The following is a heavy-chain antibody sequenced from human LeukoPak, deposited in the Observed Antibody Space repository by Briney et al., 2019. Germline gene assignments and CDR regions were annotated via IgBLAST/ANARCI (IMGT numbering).Heavy chain of an antibody. CDR2: SKSTADAGTT. CDR3: ATAMTTVPYYYYYAMDV. Sequence: PGGSLRLSCAASGITFRNAWMTWVRQAPGKGLEWVGRSKSTADAGTTEYAPPVKGRFTISRDDSQSTLYLQRNSLKTDDTAVYYCATAMTTVPYYYYYAMDVWGQGPTDTVSS. CDR1: GITFRNAW. V-gene: IGHV3-15*01. J-gene: IGHJ6*02. D-gene: IGHD4-17*01.